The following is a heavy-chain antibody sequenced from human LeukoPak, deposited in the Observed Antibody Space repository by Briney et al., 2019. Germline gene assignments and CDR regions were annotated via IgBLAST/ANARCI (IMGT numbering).Heavy chain of an antibody. CDR1: GYTFTSYG. CDR2: ISVYNGHT. CDR3: ARDRGLDIAAAGKFRHYYYYMDV. D-gene: IGHD6-13*01. Sequence: ASVKVSCKASGYTFTSYGISWVRQAPGQGLEWLGWISVYNGHTNYAQKLQGRVTMTRDTSISTAYMELSRLRSDDTAVYYCARDRGLDIAAAGKFRHYYYYMDVWGKGTTVTVSS. V-gene: IGHV1-18*01. J-gene: IGHJ6*03.